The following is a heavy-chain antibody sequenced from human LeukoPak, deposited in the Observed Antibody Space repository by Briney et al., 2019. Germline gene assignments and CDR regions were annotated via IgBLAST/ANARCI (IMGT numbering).Heavy chain of an antibody. Sequence: GGSLRLSCAASGFTFSSYGMHWVRQAPGKGLEWVAVISYDGSNKYYADSVKGRFTISRDNSKNTLYLQMNSLRAEDTAVYYCAKGGSGNTDFYFDYWGQGTLVTVSS. J-gene: IGHJ4*02. D-gene: IGHD3-3*01. V-gene: IGHV3-30*18. CDR2: ISYDGSNK. CDR1: GFTFSSYG. CDR3: AKGGSGNTDFYFDY.